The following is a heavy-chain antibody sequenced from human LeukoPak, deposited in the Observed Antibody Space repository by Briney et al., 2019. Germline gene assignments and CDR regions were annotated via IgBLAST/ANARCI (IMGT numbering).Heavy chain of an antibody. CDR1: GGTFSSYA. CDR3: ARSPRIAAAELD. D-gene: IGHD6-13*01. CDR2: IIPIFGTA. J-gene: IGHJ4*02. V-gene: IGHV1-69*05. Sequence: GASVKVSCNASGGTFSSYAISWVRQAPGQGLEWMGRIIPIFGTANYAQKFQGRVTITTDESTSTAYMELSSLRSEDTAVYYCARSPRIAAAELDRGQGSLVTVSS.